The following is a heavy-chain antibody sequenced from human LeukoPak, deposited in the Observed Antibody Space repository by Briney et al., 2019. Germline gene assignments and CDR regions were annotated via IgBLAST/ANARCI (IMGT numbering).Heavy chain of an antibody. J-gene: IGHJ5*02. Sequence: PSSETLSLTCTVSGGSISSSSYYWGWIRQPPGKGLEWVSYISSSSSTIYYADSVKGRFTISRDNAKNSLYLQMNSLRAEDTAVYYCASEPPSGWYNANWFDPWGQGTLVTVSS. CDR1: GGSISSSS. V-gene: IGHV3-48*01. D-gene: IGHD6-19*01. CDR2: ISSSSSTI. CDR3: ASEPPSGWYNANWFDP.